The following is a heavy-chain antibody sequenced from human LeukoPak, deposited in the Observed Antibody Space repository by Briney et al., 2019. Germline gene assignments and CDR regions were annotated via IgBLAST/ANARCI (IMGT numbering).Heavy chain of an antibody. D-gene: IGHD1-26*01. Sequence: PGGSLRLSCAASGFTFDDYPMHWVRQAPGKGLEWVSGNSWNSGSIGYADSVKGRFTISRDNAKNSLYLQMNSLRAEDTAVYYCAKEMGGSYGAFDIWGQGTMVTVSS. J-gene: IGHJ3*02. CDR1: GFTFDDYP. CDR2: NSWNSGSI. V-gene: IGHV3-9*01. CDR3: AKEMGGSYGAFDI.